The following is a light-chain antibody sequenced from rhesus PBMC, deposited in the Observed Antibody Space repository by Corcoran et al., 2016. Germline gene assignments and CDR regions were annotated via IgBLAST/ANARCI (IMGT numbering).Light chain of an antibody. CDR1: QSVSSY. CDR3: QQYSNWPRT. J-gene: IGKJ1*01. V-gene: IGKV3S9*01. CDR2: GAS. Sequence: EIVMTQSPATLSLSPGERATLSCRASQSVSSYVAWYQQKPEQAPRLLIYGASSRATGIPDRFSGRGSGTDFTLTISSLEPEEFAVYDCQQYSNWPRTFGQGTKVEIK.